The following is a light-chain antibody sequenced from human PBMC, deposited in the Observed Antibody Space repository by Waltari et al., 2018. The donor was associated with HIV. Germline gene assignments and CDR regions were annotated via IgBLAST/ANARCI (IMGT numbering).Light chain of an antibody. CDR1: RSNGGKNN. CDR2: RND. J-gene: IGLJ6*01. Sequence: QSGLRQPPSTSRPPGQRLVISCSGRRSNGGKNNVSWFQQVSVAAPGLLINRNDRRPSGVPDRFTAAKSGTSASLVISGLRSDDEAEYFCASWDDALSSWLFGGGTRLTVL. V-gene: IGLV1-47*01. CDR3: ASWDDALSSWL.